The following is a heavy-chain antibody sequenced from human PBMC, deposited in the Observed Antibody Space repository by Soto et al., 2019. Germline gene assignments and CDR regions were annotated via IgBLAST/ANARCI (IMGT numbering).Heavy chain of an antibody. J-gene: IGHJ2*01. CDR3: AKVLYFWYFDL. CDR1: VFTFSNYA. V-gene: IGHV3-23*01. D-gene: IGHD3-10*01. CDR2: ISGGAT. Sequence: GGSLRLSCAASVFTFSNYAMKWVRQAPGKGLEWVSTISGGATYYADSVKGRFTISRDNSKNTLYLQMNSLRAEDTAVYYCAKVLYFWYFDLWGRGTLVTVS.